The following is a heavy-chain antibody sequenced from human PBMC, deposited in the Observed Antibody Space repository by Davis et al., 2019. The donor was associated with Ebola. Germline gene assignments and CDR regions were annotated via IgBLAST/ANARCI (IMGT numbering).Heavy chain of an antibody. D-gene: IGHD6-19*01. CDR1: GFSFSSYW. CDR2: ISSDGSNK. J-gene: IGHJ4*02. V-gene: IGHV3-30*18. CDR3: AKDKFQWRDGLLDY. Sequence: GESLKISCAASGFSFSSYWMSWVRQAPGKGLEWVAVISSDGSNKYYVDSVKGRFTISRDNSKNALYLQMNSLRAEDTAVYYCAKDKFQWRDGLLDYWGQGTLVTVSS.